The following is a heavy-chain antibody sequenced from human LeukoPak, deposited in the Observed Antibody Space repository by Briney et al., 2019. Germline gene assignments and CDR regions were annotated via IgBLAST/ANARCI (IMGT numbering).Heavy chain of an antibody. CDR2: INPNSGGT. CDR1: GYTFTGYY. V-gene: IGHV1-2*04. D-gene: IGHD5-18*01. Sequence: ASVKVSCKASGYTFTGYYMHWVRQAPGQGLEWMGWINPNSGGTNYAQKFQGWVTMTRDTSISTAYMELSRLRSDDTAVYCCARGGHTAMGPDDAFDIWGQGTMVTVSS. CDR3: ARGGHTAMGPDDAFDI. J-gene: IGHJ3*02.